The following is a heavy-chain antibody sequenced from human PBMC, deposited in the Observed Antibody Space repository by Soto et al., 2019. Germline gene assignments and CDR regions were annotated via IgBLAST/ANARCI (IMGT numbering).Heavy chain of an antibody. CDR2: ISGSGGST. CDR3: AKSLGYADYNSNEIDY. CDR1: GFTFSTYA. D-gene: IGHD6-13*01. J-gene: IGHJ4*02. Sequence: GGSLRLSCAASGFTFSTYAMSWSRQAPGKGLEWVSGISGSGGSTYYADSVKGRFTISRDNSKNTLFFQMNSLGADDTAAYYCAKSLGYADYNSNEIDYWGQGTLVTVSS. V-gene: IGHV3-23*01.